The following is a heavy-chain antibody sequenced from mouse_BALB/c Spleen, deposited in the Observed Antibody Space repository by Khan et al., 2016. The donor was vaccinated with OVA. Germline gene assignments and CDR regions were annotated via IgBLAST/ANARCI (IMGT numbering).Heavy chain of an antibody. J-gene: IGHJ4*01. CDR2: IWGGGGT. V-gene: IGHV2-6-4*01. D-gene: IGHD2-14*01. Sequence: QVQLKQSGPGLVAPSQSLSITCTVSGFSLSRYNIHWVRQPPGKGLEWLGMIWGGGGTDYNSTLKSRLSIRKDNSTSTVLLKMNSLQTDDTAVYYCARAYYRYDGDYAMDYWGQGTSVTVSS. CDR3: ARAYYRYDGDYAMDY. CDR1: GFSLSRYN.